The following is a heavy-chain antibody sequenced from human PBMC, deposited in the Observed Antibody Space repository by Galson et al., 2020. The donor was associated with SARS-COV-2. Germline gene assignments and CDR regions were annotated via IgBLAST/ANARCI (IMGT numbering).Heavy chain of an antibody. J-gene: IGHJ4*02. CDR2: IYSSGST. CDR1: GGSISSHY. D-gene: IGHD2-15*01. Sequence: SETLSLTCTVSGGSISSHYWSWIRQPPGKGLEWIGYIYSSGSTNYEPALKSRVTISMDTSNNQFSLRLSSVTAADTAVYFCARSCSAGRCYFYFDYWGQGTLVTVSS. V-gene: IGHV4-59*11. CDR3: ARSCSAGRCYFYFDY.